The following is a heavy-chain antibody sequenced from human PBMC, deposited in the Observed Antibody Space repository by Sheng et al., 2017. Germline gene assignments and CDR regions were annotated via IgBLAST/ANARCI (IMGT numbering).Heavy chain of an antibody. CDR2: IRYDGTKK. V-gene: IGHV3-30*02. Sequence: QVQVVESGGGVVQPGGSLRLSCAASGFSFRDFGMHWVRQAPGKGLEWVAFIRYDGTKKYYADSVKGRFTISRDDSRNTLYLQMNSLRPEDTALYYCPKPYYGANSGDYFDNWGQGTLVTVSS. J-gene: IGHJ4*02. D-gene: IGHD3-10*01. CDR3: PKPYYGANSGDYFDN. CDR1: GFSFRDFG.